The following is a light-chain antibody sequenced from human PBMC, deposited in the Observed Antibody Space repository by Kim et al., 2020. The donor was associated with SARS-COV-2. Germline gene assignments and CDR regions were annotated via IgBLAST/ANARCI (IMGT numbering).Light chain of an antibody. CDR2: AAS. Sequence: YASTGDRVTITCRASQGISSYLAWYQQKPGKAPKLLIYAASTLQSGVPSRFSGSGSGTDFTLTISCLQSEDFATYYCQQYYSYPRTFGQGTKLEI. CDR3: QQYYSYPRT. V-gene: IGKV1-8*01. CDR1: QGISSY. J-gene: IGKJ2*01.